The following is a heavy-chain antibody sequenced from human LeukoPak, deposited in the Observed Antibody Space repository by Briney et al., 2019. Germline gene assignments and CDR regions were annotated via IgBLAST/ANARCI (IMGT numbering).Heavy chain of an antibody. D-gene: IGHD6-19*01. V-gene: IGHV1-46*01. CDR2: INPSGGST. J-gene: IGHJ4*02. Sequence: ASVKVSCKASGYTFTSYYMHWVRQAPGQGLEWMGIINPSGGSTSYALKFQGRVTMTRDMSTSTVYMELSSLRSEDTAVYYCARVQSSSGWYLGKYYFDYWGQGTLVTVSS. CDR3: ARVQSSSGWYLGKYYFDY. CDR1: GYTFTSYY.